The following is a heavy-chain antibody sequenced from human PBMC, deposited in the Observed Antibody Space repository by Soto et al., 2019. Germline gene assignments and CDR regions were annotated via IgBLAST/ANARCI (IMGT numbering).Heavy chain of an antibody. CDR3: ARCYCSVGSCYSCWHFDL. D-gene: IGHD2-15*01. CDR1: SYTFTNYG. Sequence: QVQLVQSGSEVKKPGASVKVSCKASSYTFTNYGMSWVRQAPGQGLEWMGWISAYNGNTNHAQNFQGRVTMTTDTSTNTDYMELRSLRSDVTAVYYCARCYCSVGSCYSCWHFDLWGRGALVSVSS. CDR2: ISAYNGNT. J-gene: IGHJ2*01. V-gene: IGHV1-18*01.